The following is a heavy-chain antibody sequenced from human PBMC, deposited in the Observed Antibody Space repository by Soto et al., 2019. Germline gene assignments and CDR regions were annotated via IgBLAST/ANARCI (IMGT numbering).Heavy chain of an antibody. CDR1: GFTFSSYA. D-gene: IGHD3-3*01. CDR3: AKDLTALRFLEWLSDHDAFDI. CDR2: ISGSGGST. J-gene: IGHJ3*02. V-gene: IGHV3-23*01. Sequence: PGGSLRLSCAASGFTFSSYAMSWVRQAPGKGLEWVSAISGSGGSTYYADSVKGRFTISRDNSKNTLYLQMNSLRAEDTAVYYCAKDLTALRFLEWLSDHDAFDIWGQGTMVTVSS.